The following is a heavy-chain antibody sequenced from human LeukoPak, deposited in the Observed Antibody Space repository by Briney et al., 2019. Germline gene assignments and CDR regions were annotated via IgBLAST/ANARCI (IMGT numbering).Heavy chain of an antibody. D-gene: IGHD4-23*01. Sequence: SETLSLTCAVYGGSFSGYYWSWIRQPPGKGLEWIGEINHSGSTNYNPSLKSRVTISVDTSKNQFSLKLSSVTAADTAVYYCASRWGYYFDYRGQGTLVTVSS. V-gene: IGHV4-34*01. CDR2: INHSGST. CDR1: GGSFSGYY. J-gene: IGHJ4*02. CDR3: ASRWGYYFDY.